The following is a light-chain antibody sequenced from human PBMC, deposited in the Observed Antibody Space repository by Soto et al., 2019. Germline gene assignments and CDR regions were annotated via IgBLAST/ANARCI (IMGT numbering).Light chain of an antibody. J-gene: IGKJ1*01. CDR2: DAS. CDR3: QHYNSYPWT. V-gene: IGKV1-5*01. Sequence: DIPMTQSPSTLSASVGDRVTIPCRASQSISTWLAWYQQKPGKAPKLLIYDASTLESGVPSRFSGSGSGTEFTLTISSLQPDDFATYYCQHYNSYPWTFGQGTKVDIK. CDR1: QSISTW.